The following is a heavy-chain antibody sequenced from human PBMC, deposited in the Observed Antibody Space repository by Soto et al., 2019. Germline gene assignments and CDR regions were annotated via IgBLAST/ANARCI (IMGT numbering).Heavy chain of an antibody. Sequence: PSETLSLTCTVSGGSISSYYWSWIRQPPGKGLEWIGYIYYSGSTNYNPSLKSRVTISVDTSNNQFSLTLTSVTAADMAVYYCAGHSVTYYDFDYWGQGTLVTVS. CDR2: IYYSGST. CDR1: GGSISSYY. CDR3: AGHSVTYYDFDY. J-gene: IGHJ4*02. V-gene: IGHV4-59*08. D-gene: IGHD1-26*01.